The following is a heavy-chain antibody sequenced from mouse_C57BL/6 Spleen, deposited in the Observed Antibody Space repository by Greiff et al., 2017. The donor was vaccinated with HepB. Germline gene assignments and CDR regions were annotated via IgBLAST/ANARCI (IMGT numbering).Heavy chain of an antibody. CDR3: ARDSNYLWFAY. V-gene: IGHV1-52*01. CDR1: GYTFTSYW. D-gene: IGHD2-5*01. Sequence: VQLQQPGAELVRPGSSVKLSCKASGYTFTSYWMHWVKQRPIQGLEWIGNIDPSDSETNYNQKFKDKATLTVDKSSSTAYMQLSSLTSEDSAVYYCARDSNYLWFAYWGQGTLVTVSA. J-gene: IGHJ3*01. CDR2: IDPSDSET.